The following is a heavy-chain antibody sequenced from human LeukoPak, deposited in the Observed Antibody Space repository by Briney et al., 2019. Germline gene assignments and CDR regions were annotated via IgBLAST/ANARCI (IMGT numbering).Heavy chain of an antibody. CDR2: IYHSGST. J-gene: IGHJ5*02. V-gene: IGHV4-38-2*02. CDR3: ARGYSSSWYFNWFDP. D-gene: IGHD6-13*01. CDR1: GYSISSGYY. Sequence: SETLSLTCTVSGYSISSGYYWAWIRQPPGKGLEWIGNIYHSGSTYYNPSLKSRVTISVDTSKNQFSLKLSSVTAVDTALYYCARGYSSSWYFNWFDPWGQGTLVTVSS.